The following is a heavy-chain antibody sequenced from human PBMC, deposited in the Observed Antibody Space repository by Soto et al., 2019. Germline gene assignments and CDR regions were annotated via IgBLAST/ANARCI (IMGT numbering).Heavy chain of an antibody. Sequence: ASVKVSCKASGGTFSSYAISWVRQAPGQGLEWMGWMNPNSGNTGYAQKFQGRVTMTRNTSISTAYMELSSLRSEDTAVYYCARGRAYSNYWGQGTLVTVSS. V-gene: IGHV1-8*02. CDR1: GGTFSSYA. J-gene: IGHJ4*02. CDR2: MNPNSGNT. D-gene: IGHD2-21*01. CDR3: ARGRAYSNY.